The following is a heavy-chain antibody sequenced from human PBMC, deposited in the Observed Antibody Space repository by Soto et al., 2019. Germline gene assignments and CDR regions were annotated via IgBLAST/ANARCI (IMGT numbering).Heavy chain of an antibody. CDR3: ARARGAAAAYPAAFDI. D-gene: IGHD6-13*01. Sequence: GGSLRLSCAASGFTFSSYGMHWVRQAPGKGLEWVAVIWYDGSNKYYADSVKGRFTISRDNSKNTLYLQMNSLRAEDTAVYYCARARGAAAAYPAAFDIWGQETMVTVSS. J-gene: IGHJ3*02. CDR1: GFTFSSYG. V-gene: IGHV3-33*01. CDR2: IWYDGSNK.